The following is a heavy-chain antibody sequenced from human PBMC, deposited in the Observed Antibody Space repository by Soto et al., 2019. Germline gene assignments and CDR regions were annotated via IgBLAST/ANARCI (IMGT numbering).Heavy chain of an antibody. V-gene: IGHV3-23*01. Sequence: EVQLLESGGGLVQPGGSLRLSCAASGFTFSSYAMSWVRQAPGKGLEWVPAISGSGGSTYYADSVKGRFTISRDNSKNTLYLQMNSLRAEDTAVYYCAKDREDIVATIPSPFDPWGQGTLVTVSS. J-gene: IGHJ5*02. CDR2: ISGSGGST. D-gene: IGHD5-12*01. CDR1: GFTFSSYA. CDR3: AKDREDIVATIPSPFDP.